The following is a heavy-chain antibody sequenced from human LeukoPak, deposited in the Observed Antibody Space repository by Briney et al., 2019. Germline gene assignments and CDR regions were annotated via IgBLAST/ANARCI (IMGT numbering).Heavy chain of an antibody. CDR3: ASDSGVVPAAISY. CDR1: GYTVTSYG. CDR2: ISAYNGNT. V-gene: IGHV1-18*01. Sequence: ASVKLSCKASGYTVTSYGISWVRQAPGQGLEWMGWISAYNGNTNYAQKLQGRVTMTTDTATSTAYMELRSLRSDDTAVYYCASDSGVVPAAISYWGQGPLVTVSS. J-gene: IGHJ4*02. D-gene: IGHD2-2*02.